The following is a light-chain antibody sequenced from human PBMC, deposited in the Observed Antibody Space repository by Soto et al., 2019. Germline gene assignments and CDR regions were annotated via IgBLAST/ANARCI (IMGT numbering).Light chain of an antibody. Sequence: EIVLTQSPATLSLSPGERATLSCRASQSVGNNLVCYQQKPGQAPGLLIFEASTRPTGIPALISGSGSGTDFTLIIRSQEHEDFAFYYCQPHAKSPLTFGGGTKVEIK. J-gene: IGKJ4*01. V-gene: IGKV3-11*01. CDR2: EAS. CDR1: QSVGNN. CDR3: QPHAKSPLT.